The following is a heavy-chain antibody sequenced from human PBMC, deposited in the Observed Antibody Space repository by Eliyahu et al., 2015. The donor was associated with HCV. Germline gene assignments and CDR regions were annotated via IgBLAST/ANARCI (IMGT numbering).Heavy chain of an antibody. CDR2: INREGRT. Sequence: EVQLVESGGGVTQPRGSRXLSCAAXGFXVGSDYMAWVRQAPGKGLQWVSVINREGRTXYADSVRGRFTIARDVSQNSLFLQLNALRDEDMAVYYCARGSSCGDGCFYFDFWGQGTLVTVSS. J-gene: IGHJ4*02. CDR1: GFXVGSDY. CDR3: ARGSSCGDGCFYFDF. V-gene: IGHV3-53*01. D-gene: IGHD2-21*01.